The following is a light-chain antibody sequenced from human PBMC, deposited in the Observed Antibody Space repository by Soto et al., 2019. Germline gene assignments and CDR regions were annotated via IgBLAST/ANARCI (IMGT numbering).Light chain of an antibody. Sequence: DIQMTQSPSSLSASVGDRVTITCRTSQIISSYLNWYQQKPGKASNLLIYAASSLQSGVPSRFSGSGSGSDFTLTISSLQPEDFATYYCQQSYSTPYTFGQGTKLEI. CDR3: QQSYSTPYT. V-gene: IGKV1-39*01. J-gene: IGKJ2*01. CDR2: AAS. CDR1: QIISSY.